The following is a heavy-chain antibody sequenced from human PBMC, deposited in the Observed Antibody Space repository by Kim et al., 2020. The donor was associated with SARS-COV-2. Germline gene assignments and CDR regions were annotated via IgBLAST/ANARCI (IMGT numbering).Heavy chain of an antibody. CDR3: AKRIGSGWYFSDAFDI. CDR1: GFTFSSYA. J-gene: IGHJ3*02. Sequence: GGSLRLSCAASGFTFSSYAMSWVRQAPGKGLEWVSAISGSGGSTYYADSVKGRFTISRDNSKNTLYLQMNSLRAEDTAVYYCAKRIGSGWYFSDAFDIWGQGTMVTVSS. D-gene: IGHD6-19*01. CDR2: ISGSGGST. V-gene: IGHV3-23*01.